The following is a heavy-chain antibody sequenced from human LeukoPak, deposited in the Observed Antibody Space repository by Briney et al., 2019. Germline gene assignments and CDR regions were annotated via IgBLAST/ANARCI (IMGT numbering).Heavy chain of an antibody. CDR2: TSWNGDTI. J-gene: IGHJ3*02. CDR3: AKDNRRITMVRGIHNAFDI. CDR1: GFTFEDFV. Sequence: GGSLRLSCAGSGFTFEDFVMHWVRQAPGKGLEWVSGTSWNGDTIAYADSVKGRFTISRDNAKKSLYLQMNSLRAEDTALYYCAKDNRRITMVRGIHNAFDIWGQGTMVTVSS. D-gene: IGHD3-10*01. V-gene: IGHV3-9*01.